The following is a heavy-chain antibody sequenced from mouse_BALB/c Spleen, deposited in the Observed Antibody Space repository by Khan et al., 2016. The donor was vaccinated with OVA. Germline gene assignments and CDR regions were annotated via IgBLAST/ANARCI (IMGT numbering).Heavy chain of an antibody. V-gene: IGHV5-17*02. CDR3: ARGNGDWFAY. CDR1: GFTFSSFG. Sequence: EVELVESGGGLVQPGGSRKLSCAASGFTFSSFGMHWVRQAPEKGLEWVAYISSDSYTIYYADTVKGRFTITRDNPRKTLFLQMTSLGSEDTAMYYCARGNGDWFAYWGQGTLVTVSA. J-gene: IGHJ3*01. CDR2: ISSDSYTI. D-gene: IGHD2-1*01.